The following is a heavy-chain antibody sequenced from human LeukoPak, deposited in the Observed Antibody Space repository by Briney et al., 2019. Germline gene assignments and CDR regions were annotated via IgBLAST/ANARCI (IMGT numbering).Heavy chain of an antibody. CDR2: INHLRRT. J-gene: IGHJ4*02. V-gene: IGHV4-34*01. CDR3: ARGSASGIYPIDY. Sequence: SETLSLTCAVSGGSSSVYYWSWIRQPPGKGLEWIGEINHLRRTNYNPSLKSRVIISIDTSKKEVSLKMTSVTAADTAIYYCARGSASGIYPIDYWGQGTLVTVSS. D-gene: IGHD6-19*01. CDR1: GGSSSVYY.